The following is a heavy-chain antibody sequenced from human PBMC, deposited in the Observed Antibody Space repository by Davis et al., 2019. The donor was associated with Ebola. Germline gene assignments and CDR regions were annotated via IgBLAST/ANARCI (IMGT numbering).Heavy chain of an antibody. V-gene: IGHV1-69*13. Sequence: SVKVSCKASGGTFSSYAISWVRQAPGQGLEWMGGIIPIFGTANYAQKFQGRVTITADESTNIAYMELSRLRSEDTAVYYCARGPTHYDFRGAYYYYYYMDVWGKGTTVTVSS. D-gene: IGHD3-3*01. J-gene: IGHJ6*03. CDR3: ARGPTHYDFRGAYYYYYYMDV. CDR1: GGTFSSYA. CDR2: IIPIFGTA.